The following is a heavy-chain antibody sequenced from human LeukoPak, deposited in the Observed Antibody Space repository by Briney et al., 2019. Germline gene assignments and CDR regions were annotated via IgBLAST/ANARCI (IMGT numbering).Heavy chain of an antibody. V-gene: IGHV3-66*01. Sequence: GGSLRLSCAASGFTVSSNYMSWVRQAPGKALEGVSVIYSGGSTYYADSVKGRFTISRDNSKNTLYLQMNSLRAEDTAVYYCARDPPTYYYYGMDVWGQGTTVTVSS. CDR1: GFTVSSNY. J-gene: IGHJ6*02. CDR3: ARDPPTYYYYGMDV. CDR2: IYSGGST.